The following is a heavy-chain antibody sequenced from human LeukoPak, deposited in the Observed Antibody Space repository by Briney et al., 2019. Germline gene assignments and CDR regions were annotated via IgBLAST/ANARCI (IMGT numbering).Heavy chain of an antibody. Sequence: PSETLSLTCTVSGGSISSSYWSWIRQPPGKGLEWIGYIYYSGSTNYNPSLKSRVTISVDTSKNQFSLKLSSVTAADTAVYYCARCGDYYYYGMDVWGQGTTVTVSS. V-gene: IGHV4-59*08. CDR1: GGSISSSY. D-gene: IGHD6-25*01. CDR3: ARCGDYYYYGMDV. J-gene: IGHJ6*02. CDR2: IYYSGST.